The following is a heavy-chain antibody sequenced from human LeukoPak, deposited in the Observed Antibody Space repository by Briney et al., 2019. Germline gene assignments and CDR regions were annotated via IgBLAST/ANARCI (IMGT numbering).Heavy chain of an antibody. Sequence: GGSLRLSCAASGFTFSNYPMNWVRQAPGKGLAWVSTISGSGGNTYFADSVKGRFTISRDNSKNTLYLQMNSLRAEDTAVYYCAKIASFFVAPFDYWGQGTLVTVSS. V-gene: IGHV3-23*01. CDR1: GFTFSNYP. CDR2: ISGSGGNT. J-gene: IGHJ4*02. CDR3: AKIASFFVAPFDY. D-gene: IGHD3-3*01.